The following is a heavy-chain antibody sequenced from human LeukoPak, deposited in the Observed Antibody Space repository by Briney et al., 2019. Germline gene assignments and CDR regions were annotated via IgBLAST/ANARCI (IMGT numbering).Heavy chain of an antibody. CDR1: RFTVSNNH. J-gene: IGHJ4*02. CDR3: ARASRWLAFDS. V-gene: IGHV3-66*01. CDR2: IYNGDNT. D-gene: IGHD6-19*01. Sequence: GGSLRLSCVASRFTVSNNHMNWVRQAPGKGLEWVSVIYNGDNTYYADSVQGRFTISKDNSKNTLYLQMNSLRPEDTAVYFCARASRWLAFDSWGQGTLVTASS.